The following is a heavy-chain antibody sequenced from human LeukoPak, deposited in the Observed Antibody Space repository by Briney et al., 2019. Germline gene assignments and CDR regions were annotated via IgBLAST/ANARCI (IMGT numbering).Heavy chain of an antibody. D-gene: IGHD3-3*01. CDR2: ISGSGGST. Sequence: PGGSLRLSCAASGFTFSSYAMSWVRQAPGKGLEWVSAISGSGGSTYYADSVKGRFTISRDNSKNTLYLQMNSLRAEDTAVYYCAKDLEYYDFWSGYTDVYWGQGTLVTVSS. V-gene: IGHV3-23*01. J-gene: IGHJ4*02. CDR3: AKDLEYYDFWSGYTDVY. CDR1: GFTFSSYA.